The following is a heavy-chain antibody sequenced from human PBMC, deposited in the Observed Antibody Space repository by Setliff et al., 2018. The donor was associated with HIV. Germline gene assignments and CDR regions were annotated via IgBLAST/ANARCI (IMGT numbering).Heavy chain of an antibody. V-gene: IGHV4-39*07. CDR3: ARGVAAAGL. CDR2: IYYSGST. J-gene: IGHJ4*02. CDR1: GGSITSSSYY. Sequence: LSLTCTVSGGSITSSSYYWGWIRQPPGKGLEWIGSIYYSGSTYYNPSLKSRVTISVDTSKNQFSLKLSSVTAADTAVYYCARGVAAAGLWGQGTLVTVSS. D-gene: IGHD6-13*01.